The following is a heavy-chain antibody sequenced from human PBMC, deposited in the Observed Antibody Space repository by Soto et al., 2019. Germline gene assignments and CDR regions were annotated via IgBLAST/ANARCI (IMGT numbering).Heavy chain of an antibody. Sequence: EVQLVESGGGLVKPGGSLRLSCAASGFTFSSYSMNWVRQAPGKGLEWVSSISSSSSYIYYADSVKGRFTISRDNAKNSLYLQMNSLRAEDTAVYYCARRPPRYCSGGSCHQEDYWGQGTLVTVSS. V-gene: IGHV3-21*01. CDR3: ARRPPRYCSGGSCHQEDY. CDR2: ISSSSSYI. J-gene: IGHJ4*02. D-gene: IGHD2-15*01. CDR1: GFTFSSYS.